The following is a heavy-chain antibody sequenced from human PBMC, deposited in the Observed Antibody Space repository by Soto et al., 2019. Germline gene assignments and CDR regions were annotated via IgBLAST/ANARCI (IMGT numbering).Heavy chain of an antibody. Sequence: PSETLSLTGTVSGGSSSSYYWSWIRQPPGKGLEWIGYIYYSGSTNYNPSLKSRVTISVDTSKNQFSLKLSSVTAADTAVYYCARGGGSGYYYRFDYWGQGTLVTVSS. J-gene: IGHJ4*02. D-gene: IGHD3-22*01. CDR1: GGSSSSYY. V-gene: IGHV4-59*01. CDR2: IYYSGST. CDR3: ARGGGSGYYYRFDY.